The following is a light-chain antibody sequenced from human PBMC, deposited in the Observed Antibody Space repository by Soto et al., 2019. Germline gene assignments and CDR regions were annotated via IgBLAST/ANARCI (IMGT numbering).Light chain of an antibody. CDR3: QQLNSYPLT. CDR1: QSPNNW. J-gene: IGKJ4*01. CDR2: DVS. Sequence: DSQLTQYPSTLSASVGERVTITCRASQSPNNWMAWYQQKSGKAPKLLIYDVSTLASGVPSRFSGSGSGTDFTLTISSLQPEDFATYYCQQLNSYPLTFGGGTKVEIK. V-gene: IGKV1-5*01.